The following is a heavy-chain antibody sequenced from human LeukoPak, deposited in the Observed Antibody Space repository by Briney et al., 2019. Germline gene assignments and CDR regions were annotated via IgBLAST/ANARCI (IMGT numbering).Heavy chain of an antibody. CDR3: ARNSYYEYYFDY. D-gene: IGHD5-12*01. CDR2: IWNDGSNK. Sequence: GRSLRLSCAASGFTFSTYGMHWVRQAPGKGREGVAFIWNDGSNKYYADSVKGRFTISRDNSKNTLYLQMNSLRAEETAVYYCARNSYYEYYFDYWGQGTLVTVSS. J-gene: IGHJ4*02. CDR1: GFTFSTYG. V-gene: IGHV3-33*01.